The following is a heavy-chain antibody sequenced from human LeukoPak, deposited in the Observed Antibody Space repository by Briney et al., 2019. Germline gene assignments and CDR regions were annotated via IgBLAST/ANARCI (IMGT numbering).Heavy chain of an antibody. J-gene: IGHJ4*02. D-gene: IGHD2-21*01. CDR1: GFTVSSNY. CDR3: ARGWAYCGGDCSTFAYYFDY. V-gene: IGHV3-53*05. CDR2: IYSGGST. Sequence: GGSLRLSCAASGFTVSSNYMSWVRQAPGKGLEWVSVIYSGGSTYYADSVKGRFTISRDNSKNTLYLQMGSLRAEDMAVYYCARGWAYCGGDCSTFAYYFDYWGQGTLVTVSS.